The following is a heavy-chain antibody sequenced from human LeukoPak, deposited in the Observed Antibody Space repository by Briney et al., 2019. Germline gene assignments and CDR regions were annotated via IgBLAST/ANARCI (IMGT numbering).Heavy chain of an antibody. V-gene: IGHV4-59*12. CDR1: GGSISSYY. CDR3: ARDDSSGWSNHPFDY. Sequence: PSETLSLTCTVSGGSISSYYWSWIRQPPGKGLEWIGYIYYSGSTNYNPSLKSRVTISVDTSKNQFSLKLSSVTAADTAVYYCARDDSSGWSNHPFDYWGQGTLVTVSS. D-gene: IGHD6-19*01. J-gene: IGHJ4*02. CDR2: IYYSGST.